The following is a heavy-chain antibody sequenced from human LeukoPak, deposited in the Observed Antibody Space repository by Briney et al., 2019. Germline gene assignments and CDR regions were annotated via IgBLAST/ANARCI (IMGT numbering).Heavy chain of an antibody. Sequence: SETLSLTCTVSGGSISSSSYYWGWIRQPPGKGLEWIGSIYYSGSTYYNPSLKSRVTISVDTSKNQFSLKLSSVTAADTAVYYCARHVRRITMIVVALYYFDYWGQGTLVTVSS. CDR1: GGSISSSSYY. V-gene: IGHV4-39*01. CDR3: ARHVRRITMIVVALYYFDY. D-gene: IGHD3-22*01. CDR2: IYYSGST. J-gene: IGHJ4*02.